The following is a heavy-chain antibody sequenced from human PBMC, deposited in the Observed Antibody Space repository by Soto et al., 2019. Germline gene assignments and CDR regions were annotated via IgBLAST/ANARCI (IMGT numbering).Heavy chain of an antibody. J-gene: IGHJ5*02. CDR1: GYTFSNYG. V-gene: IGHV1-18*01. Sequence: ASVKVSCKTSGYTFSNYGITCVLQAPGQPLEWLGWISLYSDGTNYAQKFQGRVSMTTDASTTTAYMELRSLRSDDTAVYYCARVVPGAEAWFGPWGQGTLVTVSS. CDR2: ISLYSDGT. CDR3: ARVVPGAEAWFGP. D-gene: IGHD2-2*01.